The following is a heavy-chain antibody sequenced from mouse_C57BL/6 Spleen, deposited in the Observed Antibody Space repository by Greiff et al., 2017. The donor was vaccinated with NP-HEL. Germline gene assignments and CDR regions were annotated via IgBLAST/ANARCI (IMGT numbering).Heavy chain of an antibody. J-gene: IGHJ2*01. CDR2: IYPGDGDT. Sequence: LQESGPELVKPGASVKISCKASGYAFSSSWMNWVKQRPGKGLEWIGRIYPGDGDTNYNGKFKGKATLTADKSSSTAYMQLSSLTSEDSAVYFCARTITTVYYFDYWGQGTTLTVSS. V-gene: IGHV1-82*01. CDR3: ARTITTVYYFDY. D-gene: IGHD1-1*01. CDR1: GYAFSSSW.